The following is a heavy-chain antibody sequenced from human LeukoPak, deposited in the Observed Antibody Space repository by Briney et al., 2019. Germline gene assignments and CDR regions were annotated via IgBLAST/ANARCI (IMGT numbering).Heavy chain of an antibody. CDR3: ARGWDGYYNPWFDY. D-gene: IGHD3-9*01. J-gene: IGHJ4*02. CDR1: GGSFSGYY. V-gene: IGHV4-34*01. CDR2: INHSGST. Sequence: SETLSLTCAVYGGSFSGYYWSWLRQPPGKGLEWIGEINHSGSTNYNPSLKSRVTISVDTSKNQFSLKLSSVTAADTAVYYCARGWDGYYNPWFDYWGQGTLVTVSS.